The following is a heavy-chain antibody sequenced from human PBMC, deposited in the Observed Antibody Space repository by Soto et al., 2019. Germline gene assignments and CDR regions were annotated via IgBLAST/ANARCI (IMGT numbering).Heavy chain of an antibody. D-gene: IGHD3-10*01. Sequence: PSETLSLTCTVSGGSISSSSYYWGWIRQPPGKGLEWIGSIYYSGSTYYNPSLKSRVTISVDTSKNQFSLKLSSVTAADTAVYYCARHPKPKLWFGESFDYWGQGTLVTVSS. CDR3: ARHPKPKLWFGESFDY. CDR2: IYYSGST. V-gene: IGHV4-39*01. CDR1: GGSISSSSYY. J-gene: IGHJ4*02.